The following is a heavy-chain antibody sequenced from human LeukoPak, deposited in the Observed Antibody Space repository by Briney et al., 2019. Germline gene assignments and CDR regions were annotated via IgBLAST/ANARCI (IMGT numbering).Heavy chain of an antibody. CDR2: ISAYNGNT. V-gene: IGHV1-18*01. CDR3: ARGLGSYPEIPLDY. J-gene: IGHJ4*02. Sequence: ASVKVSCKASGYTFTNYGFSWVRQAPGQGLEWMGWISAYNGNTNYAQNLQGRVTMTTDTSTSTAYMELRSLRSDDTVVYYCARGLGSYPEIPLDYWGQGTLVTVSS. D-gene: IGHD3-16*02. CDR1: GYTFTNYG.